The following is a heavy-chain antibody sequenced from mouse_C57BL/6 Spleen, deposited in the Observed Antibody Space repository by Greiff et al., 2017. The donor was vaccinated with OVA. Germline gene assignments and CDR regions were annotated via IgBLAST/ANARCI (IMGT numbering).Heavy chain of an antibody. D-gene: IGHD1-1*01. CDR2: INPSTGGT. J-gene: IGHJ1*03. CDR1: GYSFTGYY. CDR3: ARSYYGSSESYFDV. Sequence: VQLKQSGPELVKPGASVKISCKASGYSFTGYYMNWVKQSPEKSLEWIGEINPSTGGTTYNQKFKAKATLTVDKSSSTAYMQLKSLTSEDSAVYDCARSYYGSSESYFDVWGTGTTVTVSS. V-gene: IGHV1-42*01.